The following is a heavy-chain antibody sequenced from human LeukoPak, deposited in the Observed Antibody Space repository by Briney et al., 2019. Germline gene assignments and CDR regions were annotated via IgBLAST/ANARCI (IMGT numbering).Heavy chain of an antibody. J-gene: IGHJ4*02. CDR3: ARDPSPFGYSYGYDY. CDR2: ISWSSETK. V-gene: IGHV3-48*03. Sequence: GGSLRLSCEASGFTFSSYEMNWVRQAPGKGLEWVSYISWSSETKYYADSVKGRFTISRDNAKNSLYLQMNSLRAEDTAVYYCARDPSPFGYSYGYDYWGQGTLVTVSS. CDR1: GFTFSSYE. D-gene: IGHD5-18*01.